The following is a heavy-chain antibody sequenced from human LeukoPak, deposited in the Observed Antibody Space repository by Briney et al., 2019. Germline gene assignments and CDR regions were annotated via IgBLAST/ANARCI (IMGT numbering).Heavy chain of an antibody. CDR1: GYPISSGYY. CDR2: ISHSGGT. V-gene: IGHV4-38-2*01. Sequence: SETLSLTCAVSGYPISSGYYLDWIRQPPGKGLEWIGTISHSGGTYYNPSLRSRVTISVDTSKNQFSLKLSSMTAADTAVYYCARSYGGLDYFDSWGQGTLVTVSS. D-gene: IGHD1-26*01. CDR3: ARSYGGLDYFDS. J-gene: IGHJ4*02.